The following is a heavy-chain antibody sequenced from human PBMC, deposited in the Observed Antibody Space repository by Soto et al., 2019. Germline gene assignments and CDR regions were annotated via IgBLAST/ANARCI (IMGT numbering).Heavy chain of an antibody. CDR1: GLTISGKKY. Sequence: DVQLVESGGGLIQPGASLRLSCAAFGLTISGKKYVAWFRQAPGKGLEWVSAPYDVDGAFYADSVKGRFTTSSDSSKTTVYLQMNDRRPDDTAVYYCATWHEREHAYDVWGQGTTVTVSS. J-gene: IGHJ3*01. CDR3: ATWHEREHAYDV. V-gene: IGHV3-53*01. D-gene: IGHD1-1*01. CDR2: PYDVDGA.